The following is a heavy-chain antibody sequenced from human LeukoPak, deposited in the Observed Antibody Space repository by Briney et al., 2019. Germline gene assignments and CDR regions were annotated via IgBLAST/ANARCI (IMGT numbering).Heavy chain of an antibody. J-gene: IGHJ4*02. D-gene: IGHD1-26*01. CDR2: ISSSGSTI. Sequence: GGSLRLSCAASGFTFSSYEMNWVRQAPGKGLEWVSYISSSGSTIYYADSVKGRFTISRGNAKNSLYLQMNSLRAEDTAVYYCARDYVGATTAYYFDYWGQGTLVTVSS. V-gene: IGHV3-48*03. CDR3: ARDYVGATTAYYFDY. CDR1: GFTFSSYE.